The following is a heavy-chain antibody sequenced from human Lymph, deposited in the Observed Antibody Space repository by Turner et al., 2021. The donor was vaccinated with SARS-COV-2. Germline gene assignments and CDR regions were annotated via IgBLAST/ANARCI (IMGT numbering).Heavy chain of an antibody. D-gene: IGHD1-26*01. CDR3: ARGRYSGGGMDV. V-gene: IGHV1-8*01. Sequence: QVQLVQSGAEVKKPGASVKVSSKASGYTFTSYDINWVRQATGQGLGWMGWMNPNSGNTGYAQKFQGRVTMTRNISISTAYMELSTLRSEDTAVYYCARGRYSGGGMDVWGQGTTVTVSS. CDR1: GYTFTSYD. J-gene: IGHJ6*02. CDR2: MNPNSGNT.